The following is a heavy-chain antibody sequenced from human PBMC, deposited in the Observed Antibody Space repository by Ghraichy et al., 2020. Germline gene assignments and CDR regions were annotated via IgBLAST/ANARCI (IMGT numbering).Heavy chain of an antibody. D-gene: IGHD1-26*01. CDR2: IYNTGTT. V-gene: IGHV3-53*04. CDR3: ARASFGETYYGHYYGLNV. J-gene: IGHJ6*02. CDR1: GLTVFTNY. Sequence: SCAASGLTVFTNYMTWVRQAPGKGLEWVSIIYNTGTTHYADSVRGRFTISRHHSENSLYLQMNILRPEDTAVYFCARASFGETYYGHYYGLNVWGQGTTVTVSS.